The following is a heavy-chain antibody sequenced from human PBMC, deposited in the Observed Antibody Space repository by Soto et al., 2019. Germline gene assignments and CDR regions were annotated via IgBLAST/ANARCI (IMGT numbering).Heavy chain of an antibody. V-gene: IGHV3-30*18. CDR1: GFTFSSYG. CDR3: AKDRSGWYAFDY. J-gene: IGHJ4*02. Sequence: RRLSCAASGFTFSSYGMHWVRQAPGKGLEWVAVISYDGSNKYYADSVKGRFTISRDNSKNTLYLQMNSLRAEDTAVYYCAKDRSGWYAFDYCGQGALVTVSS. D-gene: IGHD6-19*01. CDR2: ISYDGSNK.